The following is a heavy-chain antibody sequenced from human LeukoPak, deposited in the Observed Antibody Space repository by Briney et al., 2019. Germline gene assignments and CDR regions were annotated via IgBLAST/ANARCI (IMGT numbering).Heavy chain of an antibody. CDR3: ARVLTMVRGAFNWFDP. CDR1: GYTFTRYG. Sequence: GASVKVSCKASGYTFTRYGISWVRKAPGQRLEWVGWISAYNGNTNYAQKLQGRVTMTTDTSTSTAYMELRSLRSDDTAVYYCARVLTMVRGAFNWFDPWGQGTLVTVSS. J-gene: IGHJ5*02. D-gene: IGHD3-10*01. CDR2: ISAYNGNT. V-gene: IGHV1-18*01.